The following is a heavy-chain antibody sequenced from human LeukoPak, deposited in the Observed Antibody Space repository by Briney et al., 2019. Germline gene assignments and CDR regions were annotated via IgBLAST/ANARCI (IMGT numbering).Heavy chain of an antibody. CDR1: GYTFTSYD. CDR3: ARHPRGYCSGGSCYEDGP. D-gene: IGHD2-15*01. CDR2: MNPNSGNT. V-gene: IGHV1-8*01. Sequence: ASVKVSCKASGYTFTSYDINWVRQATGQGLEWMGWMNPNSGNTGYAQKFQGRVTMTRNTPISTAYMELSSLRSEDTAVYYCARHPRGYCSGGSCYEDGPWGQGTLVTVSS. J-gene: IGHJ5*02.